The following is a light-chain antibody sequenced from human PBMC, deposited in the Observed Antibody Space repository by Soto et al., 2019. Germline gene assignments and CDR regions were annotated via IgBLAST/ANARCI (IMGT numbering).Light chain of an antibody. CDR2: GAS. J-gene: IGKJ1*01. Sequence: EIVLTQSPGTLSLSPGERATLSCRASQSVSSSYLAWYQQKPGQAPRLLIYGASSRATGIPDRFSGSGSGTDFTLTISRLEPEDFAVYDCQQYGSSLPWTFGQGTKVEI. V-gene: IGKV3-20*01. CDR3: QQYGSSLPWT. CDR1: QSVSSSY.